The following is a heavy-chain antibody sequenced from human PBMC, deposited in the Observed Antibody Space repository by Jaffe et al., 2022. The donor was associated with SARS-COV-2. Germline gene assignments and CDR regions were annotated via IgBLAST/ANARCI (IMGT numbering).Heavy chain of an antibody. CDR2: ISGSGDNT. Sequence: EVQLLESGGGLVQPGGSLRLSCAASGFTFSNYAMSWVRQAPGKGLEWVSSISGSGDNTYYADSVKGRFTISRDSSKNTLFLQMNTLRAEDTAVYYCAKDRVPGSDYLYWYFDLWGRGTLVTVSS. CDR1: GFTFSNYA. V-gene: IGHV3-23*01. D-gene: IGHD2-21*01. J-gene: IGHJ2*01. CDR3: AKDRVPGSDYLYWYFDL.